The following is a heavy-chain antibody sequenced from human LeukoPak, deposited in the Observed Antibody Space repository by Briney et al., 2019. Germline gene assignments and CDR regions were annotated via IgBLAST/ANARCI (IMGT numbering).Heavy chain of an antibody. CDR1: GGTFSSYA. D-gene: IGHD3-22*01. V-gene: IGHV1-69*13. CDR3: ARAYYYDSSGYYSSSRYYFDY. Sequence: SVKVSCKASGGTFSSYAISWVRQAPGQGLEWMGGIIPIFGTANYAQKFQGRVTITADESTSTACMELSSLRSEDTAVYYCARAYYYDSSGYYSSSRYYFDYWGQGTLVTVSS. J-gene: IGHJ4*02. CDR2: IIPIFGTA.